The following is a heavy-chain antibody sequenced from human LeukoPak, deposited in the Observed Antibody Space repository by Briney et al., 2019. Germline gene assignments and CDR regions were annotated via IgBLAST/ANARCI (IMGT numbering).Heavy chain of an antibody. Sequence: ASVKASCKVSGYTLTELSMHWVRQAPGKGLEWMGGFDPEDGETIYAQKFQGRVTMTEDTSTDTAYVELSSLRSEDTAVYYCATDRDYGGNSYFDYWGQGTLVTVSS. V-gene: IGHV1-24*01. CDR3: ATDRDYGGNSYFDY. CDR2: FDPEDGET. J-gene: IGHJ4*02. D-gene: IGHD4-23*01. CDR1: GYTLTELS.